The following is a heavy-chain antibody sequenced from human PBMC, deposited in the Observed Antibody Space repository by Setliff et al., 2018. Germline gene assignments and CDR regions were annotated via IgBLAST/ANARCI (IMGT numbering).Heavy chain of an antibody. J-gene: IGHJ4*02. CDR2: IYWDDDK. CDR1: GFSLSTSGVG. Sequence: SGPTLVNPTQTLTLTCTFSGFSLSTSGVGVGWIRQPPGKALEWLALIYWDDDKRYSPSLKSRLTITKDTSKNQVVLTMTNMDPVNTATYYCAHRRGDYYDSSGYYYDYWGQGTLVTVSS. V-gene: IGHV2-5*02. D-gene: IGHD3-22*01. CDR3: AHRRGDYYDSSGYYYDY.